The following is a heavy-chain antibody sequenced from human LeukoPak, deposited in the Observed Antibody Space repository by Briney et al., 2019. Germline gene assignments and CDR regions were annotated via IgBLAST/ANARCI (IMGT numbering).Heavy chain of an antibody. D-gene: IGHD4-17*01. Sequence: GASVKVSCKASGYTFTSYGISWVRQAPGQGLEWMGWISAYNGNTNYAQKLQGRVTMTTDTSTSTAYMELRSLRSDDTAVYYCARNHGDHGAEYFQHWGQGTLVTVSS. CDR2: ISAYNGNT. CDR3: ARNHGDHGAEYFQH. V-gene: IGHV1-18*01. J-gene: IGHJ1*01. CDR1: GYTFTSYG.